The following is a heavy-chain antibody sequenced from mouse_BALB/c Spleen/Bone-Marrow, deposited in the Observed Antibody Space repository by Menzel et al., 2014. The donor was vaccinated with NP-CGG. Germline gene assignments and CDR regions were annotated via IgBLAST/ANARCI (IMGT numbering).Heavy chain of an antibody. CDR2: INPSNGGT. J-gene: IGHJ1*01. V-gene: IGHV1S81*02. D-gene: IGHD1-1*01. CDR3: TRSNYGYWYFDV. Sequence: QVQLQQPGAELVKPGASVKLSCKASGYSFTNYYMYWVKRRPGQGLEWIGEINPSNGGTNFNEKFKNKATLTVDKSSSTAYMQLSSLTSEDSAVYYCTRSNYGYWYFDVWDAGTTVTVSS. CDR1: GYSFTNYY.